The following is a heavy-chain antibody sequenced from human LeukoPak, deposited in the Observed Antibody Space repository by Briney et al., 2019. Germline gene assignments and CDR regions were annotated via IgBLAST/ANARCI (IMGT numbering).Heavy chain of an antibody. CDR2: ISHDGSNK. J-gene: IGHJ4*02. CDR1: AFTFSSYG. CDR3: AKDLDPYSASWSSDY. V-gene: IGHV3-30*18. Sequence: GRSLRLSCAASAFTFSSYGMHWVRQAPGKGLEWVALISHDGSNKYYADSVKGRFTISRDNSKNTLYLQMDSLRAEDTAVYYCAKDLDPYSASWSSDYWGQGTLVTVSS. D-gene: IGHD6-13*01.